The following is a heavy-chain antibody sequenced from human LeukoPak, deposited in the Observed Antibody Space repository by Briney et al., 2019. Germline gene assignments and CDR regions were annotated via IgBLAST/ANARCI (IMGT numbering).Heavy chain of an antibody. J-gene: IGHJ4*02. CDR2: ISSSGSTI. D-gene: IGHD3-22*01. Sequence: PGGSLRLSCAASGFTFSSYEVNWVRQAPGKGLEGVSYISSSGSTIYYADSVKGRFTISRDNAKNSLYLQMNSLRVEDTAVYYCARVLGTHPSYYYDSSGYWFDYWGQGTLVTVSS. V-gene: IGHV3-48*03. CDR3: ARVLGTHPSYYYDSSGYWFDY. CDR1: GFTFSSYE.